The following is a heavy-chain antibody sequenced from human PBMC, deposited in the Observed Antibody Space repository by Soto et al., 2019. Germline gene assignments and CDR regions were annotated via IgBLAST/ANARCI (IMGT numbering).Heavy chain of an antibody. D-gene: IGHD2-8*01. CDR2: IYYSGST. J-gene: IGHJ4*02. V-gene: IGHV4-39*02. CDR1: GGSISSSSYS. CDR3: AAHYFLMVYATHFAY. Sequence: SETLSLTCTVSGGSISSSSYSWGWIRQPPGNGLEWIGSIYYSGSTYYSPSLKSRVTMPVVMSNNHCSLTLSALTAAETAVYYCAAHYFLMVYATHFAYWGQGTLVTVSS.